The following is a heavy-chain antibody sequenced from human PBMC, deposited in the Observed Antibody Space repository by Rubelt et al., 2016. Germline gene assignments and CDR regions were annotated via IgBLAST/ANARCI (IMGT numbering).Heavy chain of an antibody. J-gene: IGHJ4*02. CDR3: AKDRPGYDNTNPCRFDY. Sequence: EVQLLESGGGLVQPGGSLRLSCAASGFSFRNYAMSWVRQAPGKGLEWVSTISGSGGTTYYADSVKGRFTISRDNSKNTLDLQMNSLGAEDTAVYYCAKDRPGYDNTNPCRFDYWGQGTLVTVSS. D-gene: IGHD2-15*01. CDR2: ISGSGGTT. V-gene: IGHV3-23*01. CDR1: GFSFRNYA.